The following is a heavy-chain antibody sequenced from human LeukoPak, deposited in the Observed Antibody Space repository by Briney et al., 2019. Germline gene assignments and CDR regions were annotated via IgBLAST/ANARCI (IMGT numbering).Heavy chain of an antibody. V-gene: IGHV4-59*12. D-gene: IGHD3-16*01. CDR3: ARLHVMNWFDP. CDR2: IYYSGST. CDR1: GGSISSYY. Sequence: ASETLSLTCTVSGGSISSYYWSWIRQPPGRGLEWIGYIYYSGSTNYNPSLKSRVTISVDTSKNQFSLKLSSVTAADTAVYYCARLHVMNWFDPWGQGTLVTVSS. J-gene: IGHJ5*02.